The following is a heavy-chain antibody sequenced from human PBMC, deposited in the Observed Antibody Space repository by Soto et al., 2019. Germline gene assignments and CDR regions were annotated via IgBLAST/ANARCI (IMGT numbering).Heavy chain of an antibody. J-gene: IGHJ6*02. CDR1: GYSFTSYW. D-gene: IGHD3-16*01. V-gene: IGHV5-10-1*01. CDR2: IDPSDSYT. Sequence: PGESLKISCKGSGYSFTSYWISWVRQMPGKGLEWMGRIDPSDSYTNYSPSFQGHVTISADKSISTAYLQWSSLKASDTAMYYCARHQNDYVWGSPNPHWAGMDVWGQGTTVTVSS. CDR3: ARHQNDYVWGSPNPHWAGMDV.